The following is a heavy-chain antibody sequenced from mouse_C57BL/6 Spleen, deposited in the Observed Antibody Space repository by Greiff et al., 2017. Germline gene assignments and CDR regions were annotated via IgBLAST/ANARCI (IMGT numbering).Heavy chain of an antibody. Sequence: QVQLQQPGTELVKPGASVKLSCKASGYTFTSYWMPWVKQRPGQGLEWIGNINPSNGGTNYNEKFKSKATLTVDKSSSTAYMQLSSLTSEDSAVYYCARDHYDYDGFAYWGQGTLVTVSA. CDR1: GYTFTSYW. CDR3: ARDHYDYDGFAY. D-gene: IGHD2-4*01. J-gene: IGHJ3*01. CDR2: INPSNGGT. V-gene: IGHV1-53*01.